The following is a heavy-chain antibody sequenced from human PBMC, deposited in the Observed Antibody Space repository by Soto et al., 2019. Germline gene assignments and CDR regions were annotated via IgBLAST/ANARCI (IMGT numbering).Heavy chain of an antibody. CDR1: GLTSGSLA. CDR3: ARSLRTVVVPAAWIDY. CDR2: ISYDGSNK. J-gene: IGHJ4*02. V-gene: IGHV3-30-3*01. D-gene: IGHD2-2*01. Sequence: QVQLVESGGAGAKPGSSLSPPCAASGLTSGSLACHWFPQAPGKGLGWGAVISYDGSNKYYADSVKGRFTISRDNSKNTLYLQMNSLRAEDTAVYYCARSLRTVVVPAAWIDYWGQGTLVTVSS.